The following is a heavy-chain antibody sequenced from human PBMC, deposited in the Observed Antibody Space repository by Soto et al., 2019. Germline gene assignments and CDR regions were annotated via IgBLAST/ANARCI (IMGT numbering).Heavy chain of an antibody. Sequence: GGSLRLSCAASGFTFSSYAMSWVRQAPGKGLEWVSAISGSGGSTYYADSVKGRFTISRDNSKNTLYLQMNSLRAEDTAVYYCEKEGKQIDFWSGYYGYWGQGTLVTVSS. D-gene: IGHD3-3*01. CDR2: ISGSGGST. CDR3: EKEGKQIDFWSGYYGY. V-gene: IGHV3-23*01. J-gene: IGHJ4*02. CDR1: GFTFSSYA.